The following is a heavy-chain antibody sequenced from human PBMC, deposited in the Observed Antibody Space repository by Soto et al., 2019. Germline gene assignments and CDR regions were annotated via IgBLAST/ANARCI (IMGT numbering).Heavy chain of an antibody. V-gene: IGHV1-8*01. J-gene: IGHJ6*02. D-gene: IGHD2-2*01. Sequence: ASVKVSCKASGYTFTSYDINWVRQATGQGLEWMGWMNPNSGNTGYAQKFQGRVTMTRNTSISTAYMELSSLRSEDTAVYYCARGRYCSSTSCSTPYYYYGMDVWGQGTTVTVSS. CDR2: MNPNSGNT. CDR3: ARGRYCSSTSCSTPYYYYGMDV. CDR1: GYTFTSYD.